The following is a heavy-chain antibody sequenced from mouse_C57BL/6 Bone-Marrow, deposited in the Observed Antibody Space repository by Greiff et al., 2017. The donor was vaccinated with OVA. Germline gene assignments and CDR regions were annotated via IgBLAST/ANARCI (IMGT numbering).Heavy chain of an antibody. J-gene: IGHJ3*01. CDR1: GYTFTDYY. D-gene: IGHD2-1*01. CDR2: IYPGSGNT. Sequence: VQVVESGAELVRPGASVKLSCKASGYTFTDYYINWVKQRPGQGLEWIARIYPGSGNTYYNEKFKGKATLTAEKSSSTAYMQLSSLTSEDSAVYFCARADGKAWFAYWGQGTLVTVSA. CDR3: ARADGKAWFAY. V-gene: IGHV1-76*01.